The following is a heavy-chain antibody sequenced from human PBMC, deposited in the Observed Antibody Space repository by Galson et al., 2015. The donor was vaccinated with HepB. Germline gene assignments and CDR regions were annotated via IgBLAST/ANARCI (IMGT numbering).Heavy chain of an antibody. CDR3: ARDYYDSSSDY. D-gene: IGHD3-22*01. Sequence: SVKVSCKASGYTFTRYAINWVRQAPGQGLEWMGWININTGNPTYAQGFTGRFVFSLDTSVSTAYLQISSLKAEDTAMYYCARDYYDSSSDYWGQGTLVTVSS. CDR2: ININTGNP. CDR1: GYTFTRYA. J-gene: IGHJ4*02. V-gene: IGHV7-4-1*02.